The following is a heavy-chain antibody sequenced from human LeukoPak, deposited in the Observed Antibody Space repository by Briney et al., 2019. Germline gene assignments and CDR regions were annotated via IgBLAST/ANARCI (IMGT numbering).Heavy chain of an antibody. J-gene: IGHJ6*02. CDR2: IYSGGST. Sequence: GGSLRLSCAASGFTVSSNYMSWVRQAPGKGLEWVSVIYSGGSTYYADSVKGRFTISRDNSKNTLYLQMNSLRAEDTAVYYCARDQYSSSWAAYYYYYGMDVWGQGTTVTVSS. D-gene: IGHD6-13*01. CDR3: ARDQYSSSWAAYYYYYGMDV. V-gene: IGHV3-53*01. CDR1: GFTVSSNY.